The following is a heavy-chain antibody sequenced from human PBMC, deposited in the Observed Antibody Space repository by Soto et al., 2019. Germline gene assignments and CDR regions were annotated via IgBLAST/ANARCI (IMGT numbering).Heavy chain of an antibody. CDR2: SSSGCITI. J-gene: IGHJ6*02. D-gene: IGHD6-6*01. CDR3: ARGGSSSDNGMDV. Sequence: PGGSLSLSCAASGFSFSSYSMNWGRHAPGQGQERVSYSSSGCITIYYADPVKSRFTISRDNAKNSLYLQMNSLRDEDTAVYYCARGGSSSDNGMDVWGQGTTVTVSS. CDR1: GFSFSSYS. V-gene: IGHV3-48*02.